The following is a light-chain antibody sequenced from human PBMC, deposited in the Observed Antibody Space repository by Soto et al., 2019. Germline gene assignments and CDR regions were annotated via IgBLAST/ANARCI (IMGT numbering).Light chain of an antibody. Sequence: QSALTQPASVSGSPGQSITISCTGTSSDVGDFNFVSWYQHHPGKAPKLVIYEVSDRPSGVSNRFSASKSGNTASLTISGLQAEDEADSYCFSYITSRTWGFGGGTKLTVL. CDR3: FSYITSRTWG. CDR2: EVS. J-gene: IGLJ3*02. V-gene: IGLV2-14*01. CDR1: SSDVGDFNF.